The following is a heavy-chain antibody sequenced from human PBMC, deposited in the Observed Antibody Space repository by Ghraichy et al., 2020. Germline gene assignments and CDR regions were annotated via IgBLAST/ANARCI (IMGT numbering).Heavy chain of an antibody. CDR3: AREDDYGDYGRYDY. J-gene: IGHJ4*02. Sequence: GGSLRLSCAASGFTFSSYSMNWVRQAPGKGLEWVSSISSSSSYIYYADSVKGRFTISRDNAKNSLYLQMNSLRAEDTAVYYCAREDDYGDYGRYDYWGQGTLVTVSS. V-gene: IGHV3-21*01. D-gene: IGHD4-17*01. CDR2: ISSSSSYI. CDR1: GFTFSSYS.